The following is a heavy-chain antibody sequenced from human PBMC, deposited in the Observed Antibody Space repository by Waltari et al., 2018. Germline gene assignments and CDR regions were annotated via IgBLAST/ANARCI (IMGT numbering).Heavy chain of an antibody. CDR1: GFPLGTYG. V-gene: IGHV3-33*05. J-gene: IGHJ6*02. Sequence: QVQVVESGGGVVQPGGSLRLSCAASGFPLGTYGRHWVRQAPGKGLEWVAVIQYDGSIKNYADSVKGRFTISRENSKHTLYLEMNSLRAEDTAVYYCAREFSRICFHALDGWGQGTAVTVSS. CDR3: AREFSRICFHALDG. CDR2: IQYDGSIK. D-gene: IGHD3-3*02.